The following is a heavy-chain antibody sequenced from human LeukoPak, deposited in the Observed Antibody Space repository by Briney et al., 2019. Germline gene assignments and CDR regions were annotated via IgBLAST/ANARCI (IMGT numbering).Heavy chain of an antibody. CDR2: IKQDGSEK. CDR3: ARGSSGWYPSWFDP. V-gene: IGHV3-7*04. CDR1: GVTFGSYW. Sequence: PGGSLRLSCAASGVTFGSYWMTWVRQAPGKGLEWVANIKQDGSEKYYVDSVKGRFTISRDNAKSSLYLQMNSLRAEDTAVYYCARGSSGWYPSWFDPWGQGTLVTVSS. D-gene: IGHD6-19*01. J-gene: IGHJ5*02.